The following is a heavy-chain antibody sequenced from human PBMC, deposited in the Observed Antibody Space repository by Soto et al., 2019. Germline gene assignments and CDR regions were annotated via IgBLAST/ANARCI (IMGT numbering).Heavy chain of an antibody. Sequence: PSDTLSLTCTVSGGSLSSYYWSWIRQPPGKGLEWIGYIYYSGSTNYNPSLKSRVTISVDTSKNQFSLKLSSVTAADTAVYYCARRYGSAFDYWGQGTLVTVSS. CDR2: IYYSGST. D-gene: IGHD3-10*01. V-gene: IGHV4-59*08. CDR1: GGSLSSYY. J-gene: IGHJ4*02. CDR3: ARRYGSAFDY.